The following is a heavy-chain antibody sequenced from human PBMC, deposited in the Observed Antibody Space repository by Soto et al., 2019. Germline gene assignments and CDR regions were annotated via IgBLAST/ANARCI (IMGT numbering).Heavy chain of an antibody. J-gene: IGHJ4*02. D-gene: IGHD1-1*01. CDR1: GYSVSGDSVA. CDR2: TYYKSKWYN. Sequence: SQTLSLTCAISGYSVSGDSVAWNWVRQSPSRGLEWLGRTYYKSKWYNDYAVTVKSRITISPDTSKNQFSLQLNSLTPEDTAVYYCARGFTNWPKGELDYWGQGTLVTVSS. V-gene: IGHV6-1*01. CDR3: ARGFTNWPKGELDY.